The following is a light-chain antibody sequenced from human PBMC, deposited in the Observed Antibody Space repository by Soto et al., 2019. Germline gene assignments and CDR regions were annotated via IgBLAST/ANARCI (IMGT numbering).Light chain of an antibody. J-gene: IGKJ1*01. CDR3: QQHIGWPET. CDR1: QSVGSD. CDR2: GAS. Sequence: EIVMTQSPATVSVSPGERATLSCRASQSVGSDLAWYQQKPGQAPRLLIYGASTRATGIPARFSGSGSGAEFTLTISSLQSEDFAVYYCQQHIGWPETFGQGTKVEIE. V-gene: IGKV3-15*01.